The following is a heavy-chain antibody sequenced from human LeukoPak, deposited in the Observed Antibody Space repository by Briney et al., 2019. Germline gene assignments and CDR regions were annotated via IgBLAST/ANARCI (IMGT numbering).Heavy chain of an antibody. Sequence: ASVKVSCKASGYTFTSYGISWVRQAPGQGLEWMGWISAYNGNTNYAQKLQGRVTMTTDTSTSTAYMELRSLRSDDTAVYYCARAPANNYYDSSGYYYYFDYWGQGTLVTVPS. CDR1: GYTFTSYG. J-gene: IGHJ4*02. V-gene: IGHV1-18*01. CDR3: ARAPANNYYDSSGYYYYFDY. CDR2: ISAYNGNT. D-gene: IGHD3-22*01.